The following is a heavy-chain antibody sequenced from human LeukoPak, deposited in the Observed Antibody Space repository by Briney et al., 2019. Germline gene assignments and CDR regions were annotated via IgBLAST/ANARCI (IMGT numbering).Heavy chain of an antibody. J-gene: IGHJ6*03. V-gene: IGHV5-51*01. D-gene: IGHD3-10*01. CDR3: ARTFGESTGYYMDV. CDR2: IYVADSES. Sequence: GESLKISCKASGDRLTSYWIAWVRQMPGRGLEWKGIIYVADSESRYSPSFQGQGTMSVNKSISTAYLQWSSLKASDTAMYYCARTFGESTGYYMDVWGKGTTVTVSS. CDR1: GDRLTSYW.